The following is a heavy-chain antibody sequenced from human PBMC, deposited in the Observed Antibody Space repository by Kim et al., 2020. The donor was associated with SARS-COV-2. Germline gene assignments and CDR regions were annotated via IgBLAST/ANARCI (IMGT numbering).Heavy chain of an antibody. D-gene: IGHD6-13*01. J-gene: IGHJ4*02. Sequence: YATAVKDRFTSSRDASKNTRYLQMNSLKTEDTAVYYCTLHSCSWPDYFDYWGQGTLVTVSS. CDR3: TLHSCSWPDYFDY. V-gene: IGHV3-15*01.